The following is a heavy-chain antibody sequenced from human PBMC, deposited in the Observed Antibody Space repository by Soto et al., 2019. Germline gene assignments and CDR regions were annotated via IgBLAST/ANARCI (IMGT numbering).Heavy chain of an antibody. V-gene: IGHV3-33*01. CDR1: GFTFSSYG. CDR3: ARSIAAAGSFGPYYYYGMDV. J-gene: IGHJ6*02. D-gene: IGHD6-13*01. Sequence: QVQLVESGGGVVQPGRSLRLSCAASGFTFSSYGMHWVRQAPGKGLEWVAVIWYDGSNKYYADSVKGRFTISRDNSKNTXYXRMNSLRAEDTAVYYCARSIAAAGSFGPYYYYGMDVWGQGTTVTVSS. CDR2: IWYDGSNK.